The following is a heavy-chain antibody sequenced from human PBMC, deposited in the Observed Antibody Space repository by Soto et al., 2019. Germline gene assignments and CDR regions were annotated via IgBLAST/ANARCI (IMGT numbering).Heavy chain of an antibody. CDR3: AKDPGSYDLLDAFDI. CDR2: ISSSGGST. CDR1: GFTFSTYA. Sequence: PGGSLRLSCAASGFTFSTYAMSWVRQAPGKGLEWVSTISSSGGSTHYADSVKGRFTISRDNSKNTLYLQMNSLRAEDTAVYYCAKDPGSYDLLDAFDIWGQGTMVTVSS. D-gene: IGHD1-26*01. J-gene: IGHJ3*02. V-gene: IGHV3-23*01.